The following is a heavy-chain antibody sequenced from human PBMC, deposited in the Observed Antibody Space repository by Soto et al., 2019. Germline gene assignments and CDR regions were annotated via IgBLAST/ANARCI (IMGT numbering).Heavy chain of an antibody. Sequence: SETLSLTCAVYGGSFSGYYWSWIRQPPGKGLEWIGEINHSGSTNYNPSLKSRVTISVDTSKNQFSLKLSSVTAADTAVYYCARGIAAQDYWGQGTLVTVSS. J-gene: IGHJ4*02. V-gene: IGHV4-34*01. CDR2: INHSGST. D-gene: IGHD6-6*01. CDR3: ARGIAAQDY. CDR1: GGSFSGYY.